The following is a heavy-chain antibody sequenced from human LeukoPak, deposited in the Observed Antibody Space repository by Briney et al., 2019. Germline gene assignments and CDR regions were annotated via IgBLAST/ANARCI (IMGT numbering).Heavy chain of an antibody. J-gene: IGHJ3*02. V-gene: IGHV3-23*01. CDR2: ISGSGGST. CDR3: AKASSGRNAFDI. Sequence: GGSLRLSCAASGFTFSSYAMSWVRQAPGKGLEWVSAISGSGGSTYYADSVKGRFTISRDNSKNTLYLQMNSLRGEDTAVYYWAKASSGRNAFDIWGQGTMVTVSS. D-gene: IGHD6-19*01. CDR1: GFTFSSYA.